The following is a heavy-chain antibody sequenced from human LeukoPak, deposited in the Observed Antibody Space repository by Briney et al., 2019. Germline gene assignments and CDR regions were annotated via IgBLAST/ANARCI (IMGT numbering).Heavy chain of an antibody. J-gene: IGHJ1*01. V-gene: IGHV1-2*04. Sequence: ASVKVSCKASGYTFTGYYMHWVRQAPGQGLEWMGWNNPNSGGTNYAQKFQGWVTMTRDTSISTAYMELSRLRSDDTAVYYCARGAIRYFDWLPSAEYFQHWGQGTLVTVSS. D-gene: IGHD3-9*01. CDR1: GYTFTGYY. CDR2: NNPNSGGT. CDR3: ARGAIRYFDWLPSAEYFQH.